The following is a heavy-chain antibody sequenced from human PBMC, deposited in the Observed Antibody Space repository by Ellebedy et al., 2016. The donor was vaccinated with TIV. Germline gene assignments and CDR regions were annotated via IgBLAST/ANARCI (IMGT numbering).Heavy chain of an antibody. V-gene: IGHV3-23*01. D-gene: IGHD3-10*01. CDR2: MSEYDGSN. CDR1: GFTFSAYV. J-gene: IGHJ4*02. CDR3: TKRAEGWGFVDY. Sequence: GESLKISCATSGFTFSAYVMAWVRQLPGKGLVWVADMSEYDGSNFYADSVKGRFTISRDNSRDTLFLQMNSLRAEETAVYYCTKRAEGWGFVDYWGQGILVTVSS.